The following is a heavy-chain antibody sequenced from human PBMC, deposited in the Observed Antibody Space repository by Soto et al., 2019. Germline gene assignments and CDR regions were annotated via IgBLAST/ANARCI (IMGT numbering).Heavy chain of an antibody. V-gene: IGHV3-23*01. CDR1: GFTFSSYA. Sequence: EVQLLESGGGLVQPGGSLRLSCAASGFTFSSYAMSWVRQAPGKGLEWVSAISGSGGSTYYADSVKGRFTISRDNAKNSLYLQMNSLRAEDTAVYYCARSSMVRGVIITPPYGMDVWGQGTTVTVSS. CDR2: ISGSGGST. CDR3: ARSSMVRGVIITPPYGMDV. D-gene: IGHD3-10*01. J-gene: IGHJ6*02.